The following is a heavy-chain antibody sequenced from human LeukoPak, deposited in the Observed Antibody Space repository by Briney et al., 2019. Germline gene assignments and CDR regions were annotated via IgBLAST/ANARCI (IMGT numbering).Heavy chain of an antibody. D-gene: IGHD2-2*01. V-gene: IGHV1-2*02. CDR3: ARDNTCSSSSCGNSYMDV. CDR1: GYTFTVYY. J-gene: IGHJ6*03. CDR2: INPNSGGT. Sequence: ASVNLSCKASGYTFTVYYIHWVRQAPGQGREWMGWINPNSGGTNYAQKFQGRVTINSDTSISTAYMELSRLRSDDTALDYCARDNTCSSSSCGNSYMDVWGKRTPVTVSS.